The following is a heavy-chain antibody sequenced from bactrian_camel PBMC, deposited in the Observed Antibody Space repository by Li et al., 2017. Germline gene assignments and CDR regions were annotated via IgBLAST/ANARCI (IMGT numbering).Heavy chain of an antibody. V-gene: IGHV3S53*01. CDR1: GFLMRGAC. Sequence: HVQLVESGGGSVQAGGSLRLSCEVSGFLMRGACMAWYRQVPGKERELVADTDTDGTRNYDDSVRGRFTISKDSAKDTLYLQMNSLKPEDTAMYYCAANFGPYCSGPYLARRANFLGQGTQVTVS. D-gene: IGHD2*01. CDR2: TDTDGTR. J-gene: IGHJ4*01.